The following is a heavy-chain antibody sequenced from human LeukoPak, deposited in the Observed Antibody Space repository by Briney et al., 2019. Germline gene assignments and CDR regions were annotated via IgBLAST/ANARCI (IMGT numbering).Heavy chain of an antibody. CDR1: GGSISSSSYY. V-gene: IGHV4-39*07. D-gene: IGHD5-24*01. J-gene: IGHJ4*02. CDR3: ARTSGWLQLSLLF. CDR2: ISHSGST. Sequence: PSETLSLTCTVSGGSISSSSYYWGWIRQPPGKGLEWIGEISHSGSTKYNPSLKSRVTISVDTSRNQFSLKLSSVTAADTAVYYCARTSGWLQLSLLFWGQGNLVTVSS.